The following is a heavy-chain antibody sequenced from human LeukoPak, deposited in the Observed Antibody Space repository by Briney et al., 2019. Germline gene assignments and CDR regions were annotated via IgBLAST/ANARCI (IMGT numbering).Heavy chain of an antibody. Sequence: PSETLSLTCAVYGGSFSGYYWGWIRQPPGKGLEWIGNMYYSGSIYYNPSLKSRVTISVDTSKNQFSLKLSSVTAADTAVYYCARTTVSYYYYMDAWGKGTTVTVSS. CDR2: MYYSGSI. V-gene: IGHV4-34*01. CDR3: ARTTVSYYYYMDA. D-gene: IGHD4-11*01. J-gene: IGHJ6*03. CDR1: GGSFSGYY.